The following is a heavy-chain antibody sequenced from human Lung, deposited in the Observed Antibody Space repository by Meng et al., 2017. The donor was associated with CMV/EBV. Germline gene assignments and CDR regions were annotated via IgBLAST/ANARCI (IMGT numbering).Heavy chain of an antibody. V-gene: IGHV4-61*01. CDR1: GGSVSSGSYY. Sequence: SETXSLXCTVPGGSVSSGSYYWSWLRQPPGKGLEWIGYISCIGSTNYNPSLKSRVSISVDTSKNQFSLKLSSVTAADTAIFYCARDILEHNAFDMWGQGTMVTVSS. D-gene: IGHD1/OR15-1a*01. J-gene: IGHJ3*02. CDR3: ARDILEHNAFDM. CDR2: ISCIGST.